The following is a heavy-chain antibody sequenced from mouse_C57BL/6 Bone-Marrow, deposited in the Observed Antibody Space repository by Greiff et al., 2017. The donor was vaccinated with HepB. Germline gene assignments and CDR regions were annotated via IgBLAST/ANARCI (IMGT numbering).Heavy chain of an antibody. Sequence: EVKLVESGAELVKPGASVKLSCTASGFNITDYYMHWVKQRTEQGLEWIGRIDPEDGETKYAPKFQGKATITADTSSNTAYLQLSSLTSEDTAVYDCASHRTEDYSDYWGQGATLTVSS. CDR1: GFNITDYY. CDR2: IDPEDGET. D-gene: IGHD2-14*01. CDR3: ASHRTEDYSDY. V-gene: IGHV14-2*01. J-gene: IGHJ2*01.